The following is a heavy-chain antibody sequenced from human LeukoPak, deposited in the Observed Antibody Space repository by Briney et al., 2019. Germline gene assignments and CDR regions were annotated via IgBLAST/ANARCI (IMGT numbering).Heavy chain of an antibody. D-gene: IGHD3-3*01. Sequence: ASVKVSCKASGYTFTSYGISWVRQAPGQGLEWMGWFSAYNGNTNYAQKLQGRVTMTTDTSTTTAYMELRSLRSDDTAVYYCARARPPHYDFWSGYHKPFDYWGQGTLVTVSS. V-gene: IGHV1-18*01. J-gene: IGHJ4*02. CDR2: FSAYNGNT. CDR1: GYTFTSYG. CDR3: ARARPPHYDFWSGYHKPFDY.